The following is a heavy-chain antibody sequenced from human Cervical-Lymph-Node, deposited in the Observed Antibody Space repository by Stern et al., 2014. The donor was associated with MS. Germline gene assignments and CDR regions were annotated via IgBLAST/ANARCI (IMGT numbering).Heavy chain of an antibody. D-gene: IGHD5-12*01. Sequence: QVQLVESGGDLVKPGGSLRLSCAASGFTFSAYYMSWIRQAPGKGLEWVSYISSSGNTIYYADSVKGRFTISRDNAKNSLYLQMNSLRAEDTAVFYCARVGYTGYLVDYWGQGTMVTVSS. CDR2: ISSSGNTI. CDR1: GFTFSAYY. V-gene: IGHV3-11*01. CDR3: ARVGYTGYLVDY. J-gene: IGHJ4*02.